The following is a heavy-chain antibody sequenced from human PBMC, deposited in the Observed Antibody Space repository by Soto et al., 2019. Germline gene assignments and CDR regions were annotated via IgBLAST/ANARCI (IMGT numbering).Heavy chain of an antibody. Sequence: QVQLVQSGAAVKKAGSSVKVSCKASGGTFNSYAFSWVRQAPGQGLEWMGRIIPLRGTASFAQKFQGSVTITADEATATVYMGMSSLRSDDTAVYYCATERDCYQAYFYCGLDVWGQGTTVSVSS. CDR2: IIPLRGTA. CDR1: GGTFNSYA. CDR3: ATERDCYQAYFYCGLDV. J-gene: IGHJ6*02. V-gene: IGHV1-69*01. D-gene: IGHD2-21*01.